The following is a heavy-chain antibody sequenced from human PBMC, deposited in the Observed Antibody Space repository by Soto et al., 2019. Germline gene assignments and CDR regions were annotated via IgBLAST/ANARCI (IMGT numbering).Heavy chain of an antibody. CDR1: GASIRSSTYQ. D-gene: IGHD3-10*01. Sequence: PSETLSLTCTVSGASIRSSTYQWGWIRQPPGRGLEWIGSAYYSESTYYNPSLKSRVTISVDTSKNQFSLKLSSVTAADTAVYYCARDLMRGTMVRGENWFDPWGQGTLVTVSS. V-gene: IGHV4-39*02. J-gene: IGHJ5*02. CDR2: AYYSEST. CDR3: ARDLMRGTMVRGENWFDP.